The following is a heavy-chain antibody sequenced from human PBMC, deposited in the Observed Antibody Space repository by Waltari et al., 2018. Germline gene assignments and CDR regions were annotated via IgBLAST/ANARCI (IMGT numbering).Heavy chain of an antibody. Sequence: QVQLVQSGAEVKKPGASVKISCKTSEYTFTSSYIHWVRPAPGQGLEWMGIINPRGGSTIYAQKVQGRVTMTRDTSTSTVYMELSSLRSEDTAVYYCALDTGALWMDVWGQGTTVTVSS. V-gene: IGHV1-46*01. CDR1: EYTFTSSY. CDR3: ALDTGALWMDV. D-gene: IGHD2-21*01. CDR2: INPRGGST. J-gene: IGHJ6*02.